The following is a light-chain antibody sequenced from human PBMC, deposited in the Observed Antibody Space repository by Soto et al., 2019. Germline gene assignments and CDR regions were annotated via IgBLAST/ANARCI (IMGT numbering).Light chain of an antibody. Sequence: QVTQSPSFLSSFVGKRVPLPCRASQGISSSLAWYQQKPGEAPKLLISAGSTLQSGVPPRFSGSGSGTEFTLTISSLQPEDFASYYCQKVDTFPITFGQGTRLEIK. CDR1: QGISSS. V-gene: IGKV1-9*01. CDR3: QKVDTFPIT. CDR2: AGS. J-gene: IGKJ5*01.